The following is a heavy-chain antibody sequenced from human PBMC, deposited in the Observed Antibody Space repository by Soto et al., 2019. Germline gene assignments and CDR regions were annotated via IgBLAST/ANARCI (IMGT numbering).Heavy chain of an antibody. CDR3: ARKPYSHYYGMDV. V-gene: IGHV1-18*01. D-gene: IGHD2-21*01. J-gene: IGHJ6*02. Sequence: GASVTVSCKASGYIFSDYGINWVRLAPGQGLEWMGWIIPYNDNTKYAENFQGRVTLTTGTSTNTVYMELRSLTPDDTGVYFCARKPYSHYYGMDVWGQGTSVTVSS. CDR2: IIPYNDNT. CDR1: GYIFSDYG.